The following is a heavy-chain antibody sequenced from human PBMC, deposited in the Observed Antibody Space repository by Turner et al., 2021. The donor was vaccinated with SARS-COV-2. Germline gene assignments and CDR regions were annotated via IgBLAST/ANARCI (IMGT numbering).Heavy chain of an antibody. CDR1: GFTFSRYG. Sequence: QVQLVESGGGVVQPGRSLRLSCAASGFTFSRYGMHWVRQATGKGLEWVAVIWYDGSNKYYADSVKGRFTISRDNSKNTLYLKMNSLRAEDTAVYYCAKAGFGYSSGWGYFDYWGQGTLVTVSS. CDR2: IWYDGSNK. CDR3: AKAGFGYSSGWGYFDY. V-gene: IGHV3-33*06. D-gene: IGHD6-19*01. J-gene: IGHJ4*02.